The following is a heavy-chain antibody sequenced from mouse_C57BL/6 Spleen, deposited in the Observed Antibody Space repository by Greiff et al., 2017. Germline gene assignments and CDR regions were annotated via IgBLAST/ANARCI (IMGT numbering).Heavy chain of an antibody. CDR1: GYAFSSYW. V-gene: IGHV1-80*01. Sequence: QVQLLQPGAELVKPGASVKISCKASGYAFSSYWMNWVKQRPGKGLEWIGQIYPGDGDTNYTGKFKGKVTLTADKAYSTAYMQLSSLTSEDAAVYFCARKDLYYFDYWGQGTTLTVSS. CDR3: ARKDLYYFDY. J-gene: IGHJ2*01. CDR2: IYPGDGDT.